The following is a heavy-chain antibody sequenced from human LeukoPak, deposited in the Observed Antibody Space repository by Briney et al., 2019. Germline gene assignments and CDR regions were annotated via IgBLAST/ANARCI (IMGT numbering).Heavy chain of an antibody. CDR2: IKQDGSEK. V-gene: IGHV3-7*04. Sequence: PGGSLRLSCAASGFTFSSYWMSWVRQAPGKGLEWVANIKQDGSEKYYVDSVKGRFTISRDNAKNTLYLNINSLRAEDTAVFYCVRGAYYFYGMDVWGQGTTVTASS. J-gene: IGHJ6*02. CDR3: VRGAYYFYGMDV. CDR1: GFTFSSYW.